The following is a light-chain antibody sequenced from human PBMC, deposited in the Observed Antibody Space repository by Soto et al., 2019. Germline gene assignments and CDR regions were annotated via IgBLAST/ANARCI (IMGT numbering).Light chain of an antibody. J-gene: IGKJ1*01. CDR1: QTISSW. V-gene: IGKV1-5*03. CDR2: EAS. Sequence: IQMTQSPSTLSGSVGARVTITCRASQTISSWLAWYQQKPGKAPKLLIYEASSLGSGVPSRFSGSGSGTEFTLTISSLQPDDFATYYCQHYNSYSEAFGQGTKVDIK. CDR3: QHYNSYSEA.